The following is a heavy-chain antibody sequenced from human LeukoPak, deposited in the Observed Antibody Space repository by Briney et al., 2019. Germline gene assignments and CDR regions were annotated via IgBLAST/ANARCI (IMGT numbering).Heavy chain of an antibody. J-gene: IGHJ3*02. D-gene: IGHD3-10*01. CDR3: AKDYYGSGSYAHDAFDI. V-gene: IGHV3-23*01. Sequence: PGGSLRLSCAASGFTFSSYAMSWVRQAPGKGLEWVSAISGSGGSTYYADSVKGRFTISRDNSKNTLYLQMNSLRAEDTAVYYCAKDYYGSGSYAHDAFDIWGQGTMVTVSS. CDR2: ISGSGGST. CDR1: GFTFSSYA.